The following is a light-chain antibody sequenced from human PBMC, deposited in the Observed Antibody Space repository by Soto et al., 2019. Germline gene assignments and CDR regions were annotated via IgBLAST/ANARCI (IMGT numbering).Light chain of an antibody. V-gene: IGLV1-40*01. CDR1: RSNIGAGYD. CDR3: QSYDSSLSGSYV. J-gene: IGLJ1*01. Sequence: QAVVTQPPSVSGAPGQRVTISCTGSRSNIGAGYDVHWYQRLPGTAPKVLIYGNNNRPPGVPDRFSGSKSGTSASLAITGLQAEDEADYYCQSYDSSLSGSYVFGTGTKLTVL. CDR2: GNN.